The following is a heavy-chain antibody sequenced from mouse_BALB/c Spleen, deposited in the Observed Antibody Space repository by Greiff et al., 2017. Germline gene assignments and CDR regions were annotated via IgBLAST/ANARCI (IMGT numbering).Heavy chain of an antibody. V-gene: IGHV2-6-5*01. D-gene: IGHD1-1*01. CDR2: IWGGGST. Sequence: VKLMESGPGLVAPSQSLSITCTVSGFSLTDYGVSWIRQPPGKGLEWLGVIWGGGSTYYNSALKSRLSISKDNSKSQVFLKMNSLQTDDTAMYYCAKQTTVVGENYAMDYWGQGTSVTVSS. CDR1: GFSLTDYG. J-gene: IGHJ4*01. CDR3: AKQTTVVGENYAMDY.